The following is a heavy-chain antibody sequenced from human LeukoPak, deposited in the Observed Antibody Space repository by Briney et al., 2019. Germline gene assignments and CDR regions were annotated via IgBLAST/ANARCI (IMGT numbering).Heavy chain of an antibody. D-gene: IGHD3/OR15-3a*01. CDR1: GFTFSDYY. CDR2: ISTGGDNR. CDR3: ARSFCTSATCSKGHSYYVMDV. V-gene: IGHV3-11*04. Sequence: GGSLRLSCAASGFTFSDYYMSWIRQAPGKGLEWVSYISTGGDNRFYADSLKGRFTVSRDNAKNLLYLQMDSLRVEDTAVYYCARSFCTSATCSKGHSYYVMDVWGQGATVTVSS. J-gene: IGHJ6*02.